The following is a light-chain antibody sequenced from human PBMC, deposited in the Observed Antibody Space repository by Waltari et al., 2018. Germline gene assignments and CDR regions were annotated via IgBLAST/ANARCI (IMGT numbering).Light chain of an antibody. Sequence: EIVLTQSPGTLSLSPGERATPSCRSSQSVSSTYLAWYQQKPDQAPRLLIYGASTRATGIPDRFSGSGSGTDFTLTISRLEPEDFAVYYYQEYGTSRTFGQGTKVETK. CDR1: QSVSSTY. V-gene: IGKV3-20*01. CDR2: GAS. J-gene: IGKJ1*01. CDR3: QEYGTSRT.